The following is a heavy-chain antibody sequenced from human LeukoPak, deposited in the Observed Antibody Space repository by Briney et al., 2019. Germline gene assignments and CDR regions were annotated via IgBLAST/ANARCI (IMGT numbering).Heavy chain of an antibody. D-gene: IGHD5-18*01. CDR2: IYPDDSDT. V-gene: IGHV5-51*01. CDR3: ATGMVSAFRGTIDY. Sequence: GESLKISCKGSGYTFSSYWIGWVRQMPGKGLEWMGIIYPDDSDTRYSPSFQGQVTISADKSISTAYLQWSSLKASDTAMYYCATGMVSAFRGTIDYWGQGTLVTVSS. CDR1: GYTFSSYW. J-gene: IGHJ4*02.